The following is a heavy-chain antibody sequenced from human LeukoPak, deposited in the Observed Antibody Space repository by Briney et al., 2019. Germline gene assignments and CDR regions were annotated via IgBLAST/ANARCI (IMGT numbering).Heavy chain of an antibody. CDR3: AKSRFQLRVVRGVTDY. Sequence: GGSLRLSCAASGFTFSSYAMSWVRQAPGKGLEWVSAISGSGGSRYSADSVKGRFTISRDNSKNTPYLQMSSLRAEDTAVYYCAKSRFQLRVVRGVTDYWGQGTLVTVSS. V-gene: IGHV3-23*01. CDR2: ISGSGGSR. J-gene: IGHJ4*02. D-gene: IGHD3-10*01. CDR1: GFTFSSYA.